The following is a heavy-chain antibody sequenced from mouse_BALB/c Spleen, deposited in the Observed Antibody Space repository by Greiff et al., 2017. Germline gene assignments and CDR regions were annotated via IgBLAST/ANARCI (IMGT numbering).Heavy chain of an antibody. Sequence: VQLQQPGAELVKPGTSVKLSCKASGYNFTSYWINWVKLRPGQGLEWIGDIYPGSGSTNYNEKFKSKATLTVDTSSSTAYMQLSSLASEDSALYYCARGGLLRYLWYFDVWGAGTTVTVSS. V-gene: IGHV1-55*01. J-gene: IGHJ1*01. CDR3: ARGGLLRYLWYFDV. CDR2: IYPGSGST. D-gene: IGHD1-1*01. CDR1: GYNFTSYW.